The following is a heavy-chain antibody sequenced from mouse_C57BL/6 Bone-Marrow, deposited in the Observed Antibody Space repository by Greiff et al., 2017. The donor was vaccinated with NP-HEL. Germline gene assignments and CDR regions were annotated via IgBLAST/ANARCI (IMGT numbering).Heavy chain of an antibody. J-gene: IGHJ4*01. CDR1: GYTFTDYN. Sequence: EVKLQESGPELVKPGASVKIPCKASGYTFTDYNMDWVKQSHGKSLEWIGDINPNNGGTIYNQKFKGKATLTVDKSSSTAYMELRSLTSEDTAVYYCARGWLLLYAMDYWGQGTSVTVSS. CDR2: INPNNGGT. V-gene: IGHV1-18*01. D-gene: IGHD2-3*01. CDR3: ARGWLLLYAMDY.